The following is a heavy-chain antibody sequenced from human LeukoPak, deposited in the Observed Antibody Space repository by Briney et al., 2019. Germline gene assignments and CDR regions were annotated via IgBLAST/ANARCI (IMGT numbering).Heavy chain of an antibody. CDR1: GFTFTSSA. J-gene: IGHJ6*03. CDR2: IVVGSGNT. V-gene: IGHV1-58*02. CDR3: AATSGSLVVYDCYMDV. Sequence: TSVKVSCKASGFTFTSSAMQWVRQARGQRLEWIGWIVVGSGNTNYAQKFQERVTITRDMSTSTAYMELSSLRSEGTAVYYCAATSGSLVVYDCYMDVWGKGTTVTVSS. D-gene: IGHD1-26*01.